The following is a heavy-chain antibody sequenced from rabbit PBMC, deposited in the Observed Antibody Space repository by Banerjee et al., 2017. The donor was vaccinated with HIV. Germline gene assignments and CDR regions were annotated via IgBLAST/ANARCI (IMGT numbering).Heavy chain of an antibody. D-gene: IGHD4-1*01. Sequence: QEQLVESGGGLVKPGASLTLTCKASGFDLSGSYWPCWVRQAPGKGLEWIACIYTSSGRTLYASWVSGRFTISRSTSLNTVDLKMTSLTAADTATYFCARNSGARGYFNLWGQGTLVTVS. J-gene: IGHJ4*01. V-gene: IGHV1S43*01. CDR1: GFDLSGSYW. CDR3: ARNSGARGYFNL. CDR2: IYTSSGRT.